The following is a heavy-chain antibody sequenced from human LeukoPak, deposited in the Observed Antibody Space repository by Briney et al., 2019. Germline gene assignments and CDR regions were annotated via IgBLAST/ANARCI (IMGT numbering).Heavy chain of an antibody. J-gene: IGHJ5*02. CDR2: IYHSGST. CDR1: GGSISSGGYS. CDR3: VRGYYGSGSADENWFDR. Sequence: SETRSLTCAVSGGSISSGGYSWSWIRQPPGKGLEWIGYIYHSGSTYDNPSLKSRVTISVDTSKNQFSLKLCSVTAADTAVYYCVRGYYGSGSADENWFDRWGQGTLVTVSS. D-gene: IGHD3-10*01. V-gene: IGHV4-30-2*01.